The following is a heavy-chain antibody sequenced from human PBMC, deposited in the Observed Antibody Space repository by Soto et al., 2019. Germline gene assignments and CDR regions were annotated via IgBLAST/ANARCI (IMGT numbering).Heavy chain of an antibody. CDR3: ASDANYDILTGTGYFDY. Sequence: ASVKVSCKASGYTFTRYAMHWVRQAPGQRLEWMGWINAGNGITKYSQKFQGRVTITRDTSASTAYMELSSLRSEDTAVYYCASDANYDILTGTGYFDYWGQGTLVTVSS. D-gene: IGHD3-9*01. V-gene: IGHV1-3*01. CDR1: GYTFTRYA. CDR2: INAGNGIT. J-gene: IGHJ4*02.